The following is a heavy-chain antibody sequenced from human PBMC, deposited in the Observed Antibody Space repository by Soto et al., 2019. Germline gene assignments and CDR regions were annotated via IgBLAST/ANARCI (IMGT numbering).Heavy chain of an antibody. D-gene: IGHD3-16*01. Sequence: SETLSLTCTVSGGSISSSSYYWGWIRQPPGKGLEWIGSIYYSGSTYYNPSLKSRVTISVDTSKNQFSLKLSSVTAADTAVYYCARRLGGGYYYGMDVWGQVTTVTVSS. J-gene: IGHJ6*02. CDR2: IYYSGST. CDR3: ARRLGGGYYYGMDV. V-gene: IGHV4-39*01. CDR1: GGSISSSSYY.